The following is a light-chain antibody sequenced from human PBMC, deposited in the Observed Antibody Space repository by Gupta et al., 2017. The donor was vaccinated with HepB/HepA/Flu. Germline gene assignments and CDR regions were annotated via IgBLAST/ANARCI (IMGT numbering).Light chain of an antibody. V-gene: IGKV3-11*01. CDR1: QIVTSY. Sequence: EIELTQSPATLSLSPGERATLSCRATQIVTSYLAWYKQKPGQAPRLLIYDASNRATGSPARFSGSGSGTDCTLTISNLEHEDFAVYYCQQGSNWPLTFGGGTKVEIK. CDR3: QQGSNWPLT. CDR2: DAS. J-gene: IGKJ4*01.